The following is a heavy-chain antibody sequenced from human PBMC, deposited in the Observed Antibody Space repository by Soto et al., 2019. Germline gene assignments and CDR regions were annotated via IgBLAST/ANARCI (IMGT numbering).Heavy chain of an antibody. CDR2: ISSNSDTT. D-gene: IGHD2-21*02. J-gene: IGHJ4*02. V-gene: IGHV3-48*02. CDR3: ARLPKGSLVTA. CDR1: GFRFSDHS. Sequence: VESGGGLVYPGGSLRLSCVASGFRFSDHSMNWVRQAPGKGLQWISYISSNSDTTNYADSVKGRFTVSRDNAKNALFLQMNSLRDDDTATYYCARLPKGSLVTAWGQGARVTVSS.